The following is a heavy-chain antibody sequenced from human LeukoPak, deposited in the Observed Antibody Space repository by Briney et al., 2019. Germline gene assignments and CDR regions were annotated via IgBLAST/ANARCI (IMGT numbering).Heavy chain of an antibody. CDR1: GGSISSYY. CDR3: ARGYTAMATPFDY. V-gene: IGHV4-59*12. D-gene: IGHD5-18*01. J-gene: IGHJ4*02. CDR2: IYYSGST. Sequence: SETLSLTCTVSGGSISSYYWSWIRQPPGKGLEWIGYIYYSGSTNYNPSLKSRVTISVDTSKNQFSLKLSSVTAADTAVYYCARGYTAMATPFDYWGQGTLVTVSS.